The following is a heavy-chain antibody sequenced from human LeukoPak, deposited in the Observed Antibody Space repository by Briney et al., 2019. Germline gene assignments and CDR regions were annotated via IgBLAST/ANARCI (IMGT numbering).Heavy chain of an antibody. Sequence: SDTLSLTYAVSGYSISSDNWWGWIRQPPGKGLEWIGYIYYSGSTYYNPSLKSRVTMSVDTSKNQFSLKLSSVTAVDTAVYYCAKKIAAAAWFDPWGQGTLVTVSS. CDR2: IYYSGST. CDR1: GYSISSDNW. D-gene: IGHD6-13*01. V-gene: IGHV4-28*01. CDR3: AKKIAAAAWFDP. J-gene: IGHJ5*02.